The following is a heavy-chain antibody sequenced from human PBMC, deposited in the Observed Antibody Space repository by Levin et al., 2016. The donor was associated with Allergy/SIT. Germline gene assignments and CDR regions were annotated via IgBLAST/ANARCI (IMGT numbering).Heavy chain of an antibody. CDR3: ARWGGPQFYYYYGMDV. V-gene: IGHV1-3*01. D-gene: IGHD4-11*01. Sequence: WVRQAPGQRLEWMGWINAGNGNTKYSQKFQGRVTITRDTSASTAYMELSSLRSEDTAVYYCARWGGPQFYYYYGMDVWGQGTTVTVSS. CDR2: INAGNGNT. J-gene: IGHJ6*02.